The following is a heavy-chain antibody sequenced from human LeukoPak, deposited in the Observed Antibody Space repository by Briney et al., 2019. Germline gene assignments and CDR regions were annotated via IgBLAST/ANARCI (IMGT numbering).Heavy chain of an antibody. Sequence: SETLSLTCTVSGGSISGSSYYWGWIRQPPGKGLEWIGSIYYSGSTYYNPSLKSRVTISVDTSKNQFSLKPNSVTATDTAAYYCARHYGPWGQGTLVTVSS. CDR2: IYYSGST. J-gene: IGHJ4*02. CDR1: GGSISGSSYY. CDR3: ARHYGP. D-gene: IGHD3-10*01. V-gene: IGHV4-39*01.